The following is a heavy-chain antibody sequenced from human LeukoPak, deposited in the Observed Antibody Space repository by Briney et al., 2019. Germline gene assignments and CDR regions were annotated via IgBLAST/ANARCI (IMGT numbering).Heavy chain of an antibody. CDR1: GFTFSNYG. CDR3: AKDSSPYCSGGSCSHFDY. J-gene: IGHJ4*02. CDR2: ISYDGTNK. D-gene: IGHD2-15*01. Sequence: GGPLRLSCAASGFTFSNYGMHWVRQAPGKGLQWVAVISYDGTNKYYADSVKGRFTVSRDNAKNRLYLQMNSLRAEDTAIYYCAKDSSPYCSGGSCSHFDYWGQGTLVTVSS. V-gene: IGHV3-30*18.